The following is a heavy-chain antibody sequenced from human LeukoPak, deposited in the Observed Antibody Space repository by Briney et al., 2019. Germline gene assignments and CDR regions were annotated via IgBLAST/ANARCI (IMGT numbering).Heavy chain of an antibody. CDR2: IYTSGST. Sequence: SETLSLTCTDSGGSISSGSYYWSWIRQPAGKGLEWIGRIYTSGSTNYNPSLKSRVTISVDTSMNQFSLKLSSVTAADTAVYYCARVGSDYYGSGSYYTHYYMDVWGKGTTVTVSS. D-gene: IGHD3-10*01. CDR1: GGSISSGSYY. J-gene: IGHJ6*03. CDR3: ARVGSDYYGSGSYYTHYYMDV. V-gene: IGHV4-61*02.